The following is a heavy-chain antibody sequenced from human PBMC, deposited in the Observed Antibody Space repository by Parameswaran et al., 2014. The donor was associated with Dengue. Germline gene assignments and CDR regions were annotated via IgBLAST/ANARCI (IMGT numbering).Heavy chain of an antibody. CDR3: ARYSMLEVTIEFGFDY. Sequence: WIRQPPGKGLEWIGSIYYSGSTYYNPSLKSRVTISVDTSKNQFSLKLSSVTAADTAVYYCARYSMLEVTIEFGFDYWGQGTLVTVSS. CDR2: IYYSGST. V-gene: IGHV4-39*07. J-gene: IGHJ4*02. D-gene: IGHD4-17*01.